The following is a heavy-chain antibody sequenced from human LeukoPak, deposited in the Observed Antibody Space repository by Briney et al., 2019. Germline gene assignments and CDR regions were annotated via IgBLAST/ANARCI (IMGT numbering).Heavy chain of an antibody. V-gene: IGHV3-66*01. J-gene: IGHJ6*02. CDR2: LYSSGST. D-gene: IGHD5-24*01. Sequence: GGSLRLSCAASGFTVSTNYMSWVRQAPGKGLEWVSLLYSSGSTYYTDSVKGRFTISRDSSKNTLYLQMNSLRAEDTAVYYCAGRDKGYYYGMDVWGQGTTVTVSS. CDR1: GFTVSTNY. CDR3: AGRDKGYYYGMDV.